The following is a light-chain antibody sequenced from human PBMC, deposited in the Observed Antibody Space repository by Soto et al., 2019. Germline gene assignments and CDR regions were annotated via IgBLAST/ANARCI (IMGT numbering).Light chain of an antibody. CDR2: GAF. CDR1: HAVRSD. CDR3: LQDYAYPRT. Sequence: AIQLTQSPSSLSASIGDRVTITCRASHAVRSDLGWYQVKPGTAPKLLIYGAFTLHSGAPSRFSGSGSGTDFALTISGVQAGDFADYYCLQDYAYPRTFGQGTRV. J-gene: IGKJ1*01. V-gene: IGKV1-6*02.